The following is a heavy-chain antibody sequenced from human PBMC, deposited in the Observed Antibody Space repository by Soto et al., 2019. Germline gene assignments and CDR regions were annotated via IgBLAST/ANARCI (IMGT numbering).Heavy chain of an antibody. V-gene: IGHV1-18*01. J-gene: IGHJ4*02. D-gene: IGHD3-16*02. CDR2: ISAYNGNT. CDR1: GYTFTSYG. CDR3: ARGPALRLGELSLSLVDFDY. Sequence: QVPLVQSGAEVKKPGASVKVSCKASGYTFTSYGISWVRQAPGQGLEWMGWISAYNGNTNYAQKLQGRVTMTTDTSTSTAYMELRSLRSDDTAVYYCARGPALRLGELSLSLVDFDYWGQGTLVTVSS.